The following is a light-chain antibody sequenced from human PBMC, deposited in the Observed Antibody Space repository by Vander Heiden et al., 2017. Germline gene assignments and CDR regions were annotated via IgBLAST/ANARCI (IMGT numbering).Light chain of an antibody. V-gene: IGLV2-14*03. Sequence: QSALTQPASVSGSPGQSITISCIGTSSDIGYNYVSWYQQHPGKAPKPMIYDVSERPSGVSNRFSGSQSGKTASLTISGLQAEDEADYYCCSSISNSIVVFGGGTKLTVL. CDR2: DVS. J-gene: IGLJ2*01. CDR1: SSDIGYNY. CDR3: CSSISNSIVV.